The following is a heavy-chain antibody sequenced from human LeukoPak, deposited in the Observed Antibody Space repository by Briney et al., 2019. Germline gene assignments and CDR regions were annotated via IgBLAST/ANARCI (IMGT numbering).Heavy chain of an antibody. D-gene: IGHD1-14*01. CDR2: ISGSGGST. J-gene: IGHJ6*02. V-gene: IGHV3-23*01. CDR1: GFTLSSYA. CDR3: VKVKAGFYYYYGMDV. Sequence: GGSLRLSCAASGFTLSSYAMSWVRQAPGKGLEWVSAISGSGGSTYYADSVKGRFTISRDNSKNTLYLQMNSLRAEDTAVYYCVKVKAGFYYYYGMDVWGQGTTVTVSS.